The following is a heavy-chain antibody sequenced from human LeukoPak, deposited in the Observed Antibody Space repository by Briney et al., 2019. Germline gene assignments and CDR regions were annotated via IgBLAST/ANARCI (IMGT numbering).Heavy chain of an antibody. D-gene: IGHD1-1*01. CDR3: ARETTGFDY. Sequence: PGGSLRLSCAASGFSFSSYTMNWVRQAPGKGLEWISSISSSSSSIYYVDSVKGRFTISRDDDNNSLFLQLNSLGAEDTAVYYCARETTGFDYWGQGTLVTVSS. CDR2: ISSSSSSI. V-gene: IGHV3-48*01. CDR1: GFSFSSYT. J-gene: IGHJ4*02.